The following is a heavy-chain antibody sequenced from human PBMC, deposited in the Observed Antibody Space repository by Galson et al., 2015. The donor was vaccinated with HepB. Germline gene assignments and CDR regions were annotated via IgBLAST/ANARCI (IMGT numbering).Heavy chain of an antibody. J-gene: IGHJ4*02. V-gene: IGHV3-15*01. Sequence: SLRLSCAASGFTFSDAWMTWVRQAPGKGLEWVGHIKSKTDGGTTDYAAPVKGRFTISRDDSNNTLYLHMNSLRTEDTAVYYCTTQYSNSGAFDYWGQGTLVTVSS. D-gene: IGHD6-6*01. CDR2: IKSKTDGGTT. CDR1: GFTFSDAW. CDR3: TTQYSNSGAFDY.